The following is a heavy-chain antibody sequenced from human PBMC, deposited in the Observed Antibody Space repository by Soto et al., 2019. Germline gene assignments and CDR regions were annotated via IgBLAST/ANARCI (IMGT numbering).Heavy chain of an antibody. CDR3: AHRRWYCSGGRCYSIWSDP. J-gene: IGHJ5*02. Sequence: QITLKESGPTLVKPTQTLTLTCTFSGFSLSTSGVGVGWIRQPPGKALEWLALIYWDDDKRYSPSLKSRLTITNDRSKNQVVPTLTTMDPVDTATYYCAHRRWYCSGGRCYSIWSDPWGQGTLVTVSS. D-gene: IGHD2-15*01. CDR1: GFSLSTSGVG. V-gene: IGHV2-5*02. CDR2: IYWDDDK.